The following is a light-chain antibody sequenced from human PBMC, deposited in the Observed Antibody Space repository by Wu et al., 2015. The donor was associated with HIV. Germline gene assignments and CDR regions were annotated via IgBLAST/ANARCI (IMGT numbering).Light chain of an antibody. V-gene: IGKV3-20*01. CDR1: QNINTY. CDR3: QQYGSSPYT. J-gene: IGKJ2*01. CDR2: GAS. Sequence: DIVLTQSPGTLSLSPGERATLSCRATQNINTYLAWYQQRPGQAPRLLIYGASSRATGIPNRFSGSGSGTDFTLIISRLEPEDFAVYYCQQYGSSPYTFGQGTKLEIK.